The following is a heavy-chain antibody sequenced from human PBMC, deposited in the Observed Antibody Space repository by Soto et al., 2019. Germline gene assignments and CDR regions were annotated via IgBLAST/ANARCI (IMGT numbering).Heavy chain of an antibody. CDR2: IYTSGST. CDR3: AREAGDLEWLNLPTEYNWFDP. Sequence: SETLSLTCTVSGGSISSYYWSWIRQPAGKGLEWIGRIYTSGSTNYNPSLKSRVTMSVDTSKNQFSLKLSSVTAADTAVYYCAREAGDLEWLNLPTEYNWFDPWGQETLVTVSS. J-gene: IGHJ5*02. D-gene: IGHD3-3*01. CDR1: GGSISSYY. V-gene: IGHV4-4*07.